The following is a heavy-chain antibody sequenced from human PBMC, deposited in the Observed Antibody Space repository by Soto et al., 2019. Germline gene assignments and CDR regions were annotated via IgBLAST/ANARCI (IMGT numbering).Heavy chain of an antibody. CDR2: IKSKTDGGTT. CDR1: GFIFSNSR. V-gene: IGHV3-15*07. J-gene: IGHJ4*02. Sequence: PGGSLRLSCAASGFIFSNSRMNWVRQAPGKGLEWGGRIKSKTDGGTTDYAAPVKGRFTISRDDSKNMLYLQMNSLKTEDTAVYYCTTEDNYRSGTMNGWGQGTLVTVSS. D-gene: IGHD3-22*01. CDR3: TTEDNYRSGTMNG.